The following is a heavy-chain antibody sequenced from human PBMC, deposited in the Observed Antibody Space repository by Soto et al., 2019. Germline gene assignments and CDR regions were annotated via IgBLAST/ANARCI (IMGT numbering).Heavy chain of an antibody. V-gene: IGHV1-69*01. D-gene: IGHD3-22*01. CDR3: ASTYYYDRSWYYGMDV. Sequence: QVQLVQSGAEVKKPGSSVKVSCKASGGTFSSYAISWVRQAPGQGLEWMGGIIPIFGTANYAQKFQDRVTITADESTSTAYMELSSLRSEDTAVYYCASTYYYDRSWYYGMDVWGQGTTVTVSS. CDR2: IIPIFGTA. CDR1: GGTFSSYA. J-gene: IGHJ6*02.